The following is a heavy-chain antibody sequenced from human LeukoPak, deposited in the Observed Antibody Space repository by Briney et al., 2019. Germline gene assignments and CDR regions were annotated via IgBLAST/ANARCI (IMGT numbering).Heavy chain of an antibody. V-gene: IGHV3-30-3*01. J-gene: IGHJ4*02. CDR3: ARDSGVVVITTQAFDY. CDR1: GFTFSSYA. Sequence: GGSLRLSCAASGFTFSSYAMHWVRQAPGKGLEWVAAISYDGSNKYYADSVKGRFTISRDNSKNTLYLQMNSLRAEDTAVYYCARDSGVVVITTQAFDYWGQGTLVTVSS. D-gene: IGHD3-22*01. CDR2: ISYDGSNK.